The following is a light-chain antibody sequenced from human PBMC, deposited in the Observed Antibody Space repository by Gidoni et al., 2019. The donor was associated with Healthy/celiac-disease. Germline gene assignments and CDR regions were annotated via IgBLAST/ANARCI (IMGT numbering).Light chain of an antibody. CDR2: AAS. Sequence: DIQMTQSPSSLSASVGDRVTITCRASQSISSYLNWYQQKPGKAPKLLIYAASSLQSGVPSRFSGSGSGTDFTLTISSLQPEDFATYYCQQSCSTPLTFXGXTKVEIK. CDR3: QQSCSTPLT. CDR1: QSISSY. V-gene: IGKV1-39*01. J-gene: IGKJ4*01.